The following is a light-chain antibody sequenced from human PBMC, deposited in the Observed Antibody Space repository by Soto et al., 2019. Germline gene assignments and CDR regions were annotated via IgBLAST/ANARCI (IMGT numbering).Light chain of an antibody. V-gene: IGKV3-20*01. J-gene: IGKJ5*01. CDR1: QTLSNSF. CDR3: QQYGTSEII. Sequence: EIVLTQSPGTLSLSPGERATLSCRASQTLSNSFIAWYQQKPGQAPRLLIYDTSSRATGVLDRYSASGSGTDFTLTISRLEPEDFAVFFCQQYGTSEIIFGQGTRLEI. CDR2: DTS.